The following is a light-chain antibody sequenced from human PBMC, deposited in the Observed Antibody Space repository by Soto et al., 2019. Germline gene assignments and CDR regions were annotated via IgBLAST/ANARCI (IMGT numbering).Light chain of an antibody. CDR2: EVR. J-gene: IGLJ3*02. CDR1: SSDVGGHNY. Sequence: QSALTQPASVSGSPGQSITISCTGTSSDVGGHNYVSWYQQHPGKAPKLLIYEVRVRPSGVSIRFSGSKSANTASLTISGLQAEDEADYYRSSYTTTSTLRVFGGGTKLTVL. V-gene: IGLV2-14*01. CDR3: SSYTTTSTLRV.